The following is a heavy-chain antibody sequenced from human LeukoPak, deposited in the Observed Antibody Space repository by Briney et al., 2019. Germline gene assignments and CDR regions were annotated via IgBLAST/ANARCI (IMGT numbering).Heavy chain of an antibody. CDR1: GGSISSGGYS. D-gene: IGHD1-26*01. J-gene: IGHJ4*02. CDR3: ARSGKNTFDY. V-gene: IGHV4-30-2*01. Sequence: PSETLSLTCAVSGGSISSGGYSWSWIRQPPGKGLEWIGYIYRSGSTYYNPSLKSRVTISVDRPKNQFSLQMNSVTPEDTAVYYCARSGKNTFDYWGQGTLVTVSS. CDR2: IYRSGST.